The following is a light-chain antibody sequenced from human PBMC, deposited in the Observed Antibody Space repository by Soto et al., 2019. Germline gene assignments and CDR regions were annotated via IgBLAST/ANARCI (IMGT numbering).Light chain of an antibody. CDR3: QQRTNWAYT. CDR1: QSVSYH. CDR2: GAS. J-gene: IGKJ2*01. V-gene: IGKV3-11*01. Sequence: EIVLTQSPATLSLSPGERATLSCRASQSVSYHLAWYQQKPGQAPRLLIYGASNRATGIPARFSGRGSGTDFTLTISGLEPEDFAVYYCQQRTNWAYTFGQGTQLEIK.